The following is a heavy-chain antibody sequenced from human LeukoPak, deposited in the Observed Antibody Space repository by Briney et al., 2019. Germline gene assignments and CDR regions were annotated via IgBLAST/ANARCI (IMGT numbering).Heavy chain of an antibody. D-gene: IGHD3-22*01. Sequence: SETLSLTCTVSGYSISSGYYWGWIRQPPGKGLEWIGSIYDGGSTYYNPSLKSRVTTSVDTSKNQFSLKLSSVTAADTAVYYCARGYESTAVDWGQGTLVTVPS. J-gene: IGHJ4*02. CDR1: GYSISSGYY. CDR2: IYDGGST. V-gene: IGHV4-38-2*02. CDR3: ARGYESTAVD.